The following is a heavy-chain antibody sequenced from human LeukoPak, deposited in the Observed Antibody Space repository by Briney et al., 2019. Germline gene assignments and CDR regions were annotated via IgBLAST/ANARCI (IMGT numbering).Heavy chain of an antibody. Sequence: ASVKVSCKTSGYTFTGYYMHWVRQAPGQGLEWMGWIDHNSGGTNYAQKFQGRVTMTRDTSISTAYMELSRLRSDDTAVYYCARVLRYFDWLSYYYYYYMDVWGKGTTVTISS. CDR2: IDHNSGGT. V-gene: IGHV1-2*02. D-gene: IGHD3-9*01. CDR3: ARVLRYFDWLSYYYYYYMDV. J-gene: IGHJ6*03. CDR1: GYTFTGYY.